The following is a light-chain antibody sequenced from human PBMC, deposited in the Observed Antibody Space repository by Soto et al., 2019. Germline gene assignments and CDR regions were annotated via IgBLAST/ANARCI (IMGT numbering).Light chain of an antibody. CDR2: DAS. J-gene: IGKJ4*01. CDR1: QGIGTA. V-gene: IGKV1-13*02. Sequence: IQLTQSPSTLSASVGERVTITCRASQGIGTALAWYHQRPGNSPDLLVYDASTLQSGVPSRFSGSGSETDFSLTISGLQPEDFGHYYCQQFNTKPLTFGGGTRVEIK. CDR3: QQFNTKPLT.